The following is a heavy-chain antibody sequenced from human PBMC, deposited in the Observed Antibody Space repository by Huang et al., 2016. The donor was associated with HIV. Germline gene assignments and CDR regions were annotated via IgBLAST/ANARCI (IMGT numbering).Heavy chain of an antibody. V-gene: IGHV5-51*03. J-gene: IGHJ4*02. Sequence: EVQLVQSGAEVKKPGESLKISCKGSGFSFTNYWIGWVRQMPGKGLEWMGIIYPDDSDTTYSPSFRVQVTISADKSINTAERQGNSLKASDSAMYYCARPLLGYSNGYYFDYWGQGTLVTISS. CDR2: IYPDDSDT. CDR1: GFSFTNYW. D-gene: IGHD5-18*01. CDR3: ARPLLGYSNGYYFDY.